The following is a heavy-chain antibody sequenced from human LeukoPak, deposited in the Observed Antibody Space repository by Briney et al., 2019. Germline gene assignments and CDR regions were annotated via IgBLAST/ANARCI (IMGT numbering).Heavy chain of an antibody. CDR2: IIPIFGTA. CDR1: GGTFSSYA. V-gene: IGHV1-69*05. CDR3: ARRRNFDFPPYYYYMDV. Sequence: GASVKVSCKASGGTFSSYAISWVRQAPGQGLEWMGGIIPIFGTANYAQKFQGRVTITTDESTSTAYMELSSLRSEDTAVYYCARRRNFDFPPYYYYMDVWGKGTTVTVSS. J-gene: IGHJ6*03. D-gene: IGHD3-9*01.